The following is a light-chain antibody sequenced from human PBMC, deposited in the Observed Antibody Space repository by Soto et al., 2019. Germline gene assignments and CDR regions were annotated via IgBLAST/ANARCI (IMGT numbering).Light chain of an antibody. CDR3: CSYAGSSTVIV. Sequence: QSALTQPASVSGSPGQSITISCTGTSSDVGSYNLVSWYQQHPGKAPKLMIYEGSKRPSGVSNRFSGSKSGNTASLTISGLQAEDEADYYCCSYAGSSTVIVFGTGPKVTVL. V-gene: IGLV2-23*01. CDR2: EGS. CDR1: SSDVGSYNL. J-gene: IGLJ1*01.